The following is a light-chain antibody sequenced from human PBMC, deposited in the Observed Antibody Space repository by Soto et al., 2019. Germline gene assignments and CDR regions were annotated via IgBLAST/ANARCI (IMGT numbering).Light chain of an antibody. CDR1: SSDVGGYNY. V-gene: IGLV2-14*01. J-gene: IGLJ2*01. Sequence: QSALTQPASVSGSPGQSITISCTGTSSDVGGYNYVSWYQQHPGKVPKLMIYDVSNRPSGVSNRFSGSKSGNTASLTISGLQAEDEADYYCSSYISSNVVFGGGTKVTVL. CDR3: SSYISSNVV. CDR2: DVS.